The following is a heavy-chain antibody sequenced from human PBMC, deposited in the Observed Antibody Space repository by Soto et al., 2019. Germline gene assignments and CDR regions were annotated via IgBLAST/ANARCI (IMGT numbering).Heavy chain of an antibody. Sequence: QVQLVESGGGVVQPGRSLRLSCAASGFTFSSYGMHWVRQAPGKGLEWVAVISYDGSNKYYADSVKGRFTISRDNSKNPLYLQMNSLRAEDTAVYYCAKDRAAGGTFLSYDYGMDVCGQGPTVTVS. J-gene: IGHJ6*02. D-gene: IGHD6-13*01. CDR1: GFTFSSYG. CDR2: ISYDGSNK. CDR3: AKDRAAGGTFLSYDYGMDV. V-gene: IGHV3-30*18.